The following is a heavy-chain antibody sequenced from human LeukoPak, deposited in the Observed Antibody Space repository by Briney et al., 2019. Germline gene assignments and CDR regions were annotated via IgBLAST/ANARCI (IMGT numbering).Heavy chain of an antibody. CDR1: GFTFSHYA. J-gene: IGHJ4*02. D-gene: IGHD6-19*01. CDR3: ARGVRIAVAGYIDY. CDR2: ISYGGSHK. V-gene: IGHV3-30*04. Sequence: GGSLRLSCAASGFTFSHYAMHWVRQAPGKGLEWVAVISYGGSHKFYADSVKGRFTISRDNSKNTLYLQMNSLRAEDTAVYYCARGVRIAVAGYIDYWGQGTLVTVSS.